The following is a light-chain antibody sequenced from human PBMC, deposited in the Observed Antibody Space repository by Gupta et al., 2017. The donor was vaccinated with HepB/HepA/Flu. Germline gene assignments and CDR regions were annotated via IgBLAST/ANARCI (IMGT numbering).Light chain of an antibody. V-gene: IGKV3-20*01. CDR2: GAS. CDR3: QQYGSSPGK. Sequence: EIVLTQSPGTRSLSPGERATLSCRASQSGSSSYLAWYQQKPGQAPRLLIYGASSRATGIPDRFSGSGSGTDFTLTISRLEPEDFAVYYCQQYGSSPGKFGQGTKVEIK. J-gene: IGKJ1*01. CDR1: QSGSSSY.